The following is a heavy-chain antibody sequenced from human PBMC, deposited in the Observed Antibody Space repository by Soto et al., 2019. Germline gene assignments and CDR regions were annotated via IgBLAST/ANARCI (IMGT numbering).Heavy chain of an antibody. CDR2: IFPGNSET. Sequence: PGESLKISCQVSGYNFVTQWIGWVRQMPGEGLEWMGIIFPGNSETIYSPSFQGQVTISVDRSVSTTYLQWNTLKASDSAMYFCARQPVLEPVDYWGQGTLVTVSS. J-gene: IGHJ4*02. CDR3: ARQPVLEPVDY. V-gene: IGHV5-51*01. CDR1: GYNFVTQW.